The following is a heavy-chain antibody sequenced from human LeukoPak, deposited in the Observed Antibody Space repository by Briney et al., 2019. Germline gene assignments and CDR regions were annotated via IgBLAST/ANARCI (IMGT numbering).Heavy chain of an antibody. CDR3: ARTLYLLSPSDY. CDR1: GFTFSSYA. D-gene: IGHD3-16*02. Sequence: GGSLRLSCAASGFTFSSYAMHWVRQAPGKGLEWVAVISYDGSNKYYADSVKGRFTISRDNSKNTLYLQMNSLRAEDTAVYYCARTLYLLSPSDYWGQGTLVTVSS. V-gene: IGHV3-30-3*01. CDR2: ISYDGSNK. J-gene: IGHJ4*02.